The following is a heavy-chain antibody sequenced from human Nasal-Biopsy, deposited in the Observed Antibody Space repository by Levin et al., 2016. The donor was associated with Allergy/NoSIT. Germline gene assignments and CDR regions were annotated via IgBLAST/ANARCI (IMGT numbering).Heavy chain of an antibody. CDR1: GFSFSNYN. D-gene: IGHD6-19*01. J-gene: IGHJ5*02. Sequence: GESLKISCAASGFSFSNYNMNWVRQAPGKGLEWVSTISSGGRLIYADSVKGRFTISRDNAESSLHLQMDSLSSEDTAIYYCARGPRSGWWVDWFDPWGQGTLVTVSS. V-gene: IGHV3-69-1*02. CDR2: ISSGGRLI. CDR3: ARGPRSGWWVDWFDP.